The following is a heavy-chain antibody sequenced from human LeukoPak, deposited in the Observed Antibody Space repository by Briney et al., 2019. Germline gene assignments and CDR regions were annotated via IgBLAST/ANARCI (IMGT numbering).Heavy chain of an antibody. CDR2: INPNTGVT. CDR3: ARGGFSSGWRFDY. V-gene: IGHV1-2*02. CDR1: GYSFTVYY. D-gene: IGHD6-19*01. Sequence: ASVKVSCKASGYSFTVYYMLLVREAPGQGLEWMGWINPNTGVTNYAQKFEGRVTMTRDTSITTAYMELSGLRSDDTAVYYCARGGFSSGWRFDYWGQGTLVTVSS. J-gene: IGHJ4*02.